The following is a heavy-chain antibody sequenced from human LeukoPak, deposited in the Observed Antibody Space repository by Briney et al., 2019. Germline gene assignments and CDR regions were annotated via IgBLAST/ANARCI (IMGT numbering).Heavy chain of an antibody. D-gene: IGHD6-13*01. V-gene: IGHV4-34*01. CDR2: ISHSGNT. CDR3: AREVCSSSWYSDY. CDR1: GGSFSDYY. J-gene: IGHJ4*02. Sequence: SETLSLTCAVYGGSFSDYYWSWIRQPPGKGLEWIGEISHSGNTNYNPPLKSRVTISIDTSKNQFSLKLNSMTAADTAVYYCAREVCSSSWYSDYWGQGTLVTVSS.